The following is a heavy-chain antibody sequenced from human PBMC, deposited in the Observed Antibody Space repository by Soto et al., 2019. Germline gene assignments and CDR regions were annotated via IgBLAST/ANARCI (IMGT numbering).Heavy chain of an antibody. J-gene: IGHJ4*02. CDR1: GGTFSSYA. CDR2: IIPIFGTA. V-gene: IGHV1-69*01. CDR3: ARHVDTAMVTYFDY. Sequence: QVQLVQSGAEVKKPGSSVKVSCKASGGTFSSYAISWVRQAPGQGLEWMGGIIPIFGTANYAQKFQGRVTITADESTSTAYMELSSLISEDTAVYYCARHVDTAMVTYFDYWGQGTLVTVSS. D-gene: IGHD5-18*01.